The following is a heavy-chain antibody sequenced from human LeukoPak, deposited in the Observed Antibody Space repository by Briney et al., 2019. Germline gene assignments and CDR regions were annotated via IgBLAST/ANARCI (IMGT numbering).Heavy chain of an antibody. CDR2: ISSSGTTI. CDR1: GFTFSSYA. V-gene: IGHV3-48*03. J-gene: IGHJ4*02. CDR3: TRAHQYYYGSGSRPGFHF. D-gene: IGHD3-10*01. Sequence: GGSLRLSCAASGFTFSSYAMSWVRQAPGKGLEWVSYISSSGTTIYYADSVKGRSTISRDNAKNSPYLQMNSLGAEDTAVYYCTRAHQYYYGSGSRPGFHFWGQGTLVTVSS.